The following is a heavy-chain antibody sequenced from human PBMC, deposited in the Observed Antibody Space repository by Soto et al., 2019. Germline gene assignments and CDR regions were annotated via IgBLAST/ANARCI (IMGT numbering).Heavy chain of an antibody. V-gene: IGHV1-69*13. CDR2: IIPIFGTA. J-gene: IGHJ6*02. CDR1: GGTFSSYA. Sequence: ASVKVSCKASGGTFSSYAISWVRQAPGQGLEWMGGIIPIFGTANYAQKFQGRVTITADESTSTAYMELSSLRSEDTAVYYCARTSVVVAATLDYYYYYGMEVWGQGTTVTVSS. D-gene: IGHD2-15*01. CDR3: ARTSVVVAATLDYYYYYGMEV.